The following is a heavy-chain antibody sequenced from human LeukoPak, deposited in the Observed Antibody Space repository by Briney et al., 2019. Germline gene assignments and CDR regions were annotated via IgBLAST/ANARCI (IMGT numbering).Heavy chain of an antibody. CDR1: GYSISSGYY. V-gene: IGHV4-38-2*01. CDR3: ARRNVVVPAAINAFDI. J-gene: IGHJ3*02. Sequence: PSETLSLTCAVSGYSISSGYYWGWIRQPPGKGLEWIGSIYHSGSTYYNPSLKSRVTISVDKSKNQFSLKLSSVTAADTAVYYCARRNVVVPAAINAFDIWGQGTMVTVSS. CDR2: IYHSGST. D-gene: IGHD2-2*01.